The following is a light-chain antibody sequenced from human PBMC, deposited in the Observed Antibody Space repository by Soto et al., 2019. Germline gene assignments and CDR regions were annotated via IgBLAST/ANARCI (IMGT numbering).Light chain of an antibody. V-gene: IGKV3-11*01. CDR2: DSS. Sequence: EIVLTQSPATLSLSPGERATLSCRASQSISRYLAWYQQKPGQAPRLLIYDSSNKATGIPARFSGSGSGTDLAFTISSRELEDVAFYYYQQRSHWHPFTFGPGTKVDI. J-gene: IGKJ3*01. CDR1: QSISRY. CDR3: QQRSHWHPFT.